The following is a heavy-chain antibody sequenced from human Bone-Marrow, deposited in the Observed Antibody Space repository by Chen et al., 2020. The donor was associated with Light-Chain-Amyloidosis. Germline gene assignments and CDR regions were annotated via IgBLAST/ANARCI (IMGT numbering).Heavy chain of an antibody. Sequence: LEAGGGLIQPGGSLRLSGAASGFTFNTYALSWVRQAPGKGLEWVAAHSSCGGSTYYADSVNGRFTISRDNSRNTLYLQINSLRVEDTAVYYCAKVWYASGTYFENWGQGTLVTVSS. CDR2: HSSCGGST. V-gene: IGHV3-23*01. CDR1: GFTFNTYA. J-gene: IGHJ4*02. D-gene: IGHD1-26*01. CDR3: AKVWYASGTYFEN.